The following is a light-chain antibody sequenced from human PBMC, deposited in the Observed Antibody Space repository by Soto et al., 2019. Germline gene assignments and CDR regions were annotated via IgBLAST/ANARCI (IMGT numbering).Light chain of an antibody. J-gene: IGKJ2*01. CDR1: QSVSSN. V-gene: IGKV3-15*01. CDR2: DAS. CDR3: QQYNNWPPMYT. Sequence: EIVMTQSPATLSVSPGERATLSCRASQSVSSNLAWYQQKPGQAPSLLIYDASTRATGIPARFSGSGSGSEFTLTISSLQSEDFAVYSCQQYNNWPPMYTFGQGTKLEIK.